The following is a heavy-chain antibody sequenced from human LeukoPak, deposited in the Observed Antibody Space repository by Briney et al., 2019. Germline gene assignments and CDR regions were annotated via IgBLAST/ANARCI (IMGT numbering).Heavy chain of an antibody. CDR1: RFTFSNYW. D-gene: IGHD1-14*01. V-gene: IGHV3-74*01. CDR3: ARRYRSSSDY. CDR2: INSDGSST. Sequence: GGSLRLSCAASRFTFSNYWMHWVRQAPGKGLVWVSRINSDGSSTTYADSVKGRFTISRDNAKNTLYLQMNSLRAEDTAVYFCARRYRSSSDYWGQGTLVAVSS. J-gene: IGHJ4*02.